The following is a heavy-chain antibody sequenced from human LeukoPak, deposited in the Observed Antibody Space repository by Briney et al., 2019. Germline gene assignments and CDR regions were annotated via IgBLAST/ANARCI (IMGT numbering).Heavy chain of an antibody. CDR1: GGSFGGYY. CDR2: INHSGST. J-gene: IGHJ6*04. Sequence: SETLSLTCAVYGGSFGGYYWSWIRQPPGKGLEWIGEINHSGSTNYNPSLTSRVTISVDTSKNQFSLKLSSVTAADTAVYYCARGRKWDTAMVSHYYGMDVWGKGTTVTVSS. V-gene: IGHV4-34*01. D-gene: IGHD5-18*01. CDR3: ARGRKWDTAMVSHYYGMDV.